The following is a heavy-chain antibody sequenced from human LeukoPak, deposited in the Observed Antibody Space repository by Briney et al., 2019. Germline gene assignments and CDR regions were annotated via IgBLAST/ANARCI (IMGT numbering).Heavy chain of an antibody. J-gene: IGHJ4*02. V-gene: IGHV4-4*02. CDR3: ARLGSSSWHTPRDY. CDR2: IYYSGST. CDR1: GGSISSSNW. D-gene: IGHD6-13*01. Sequence: KPSGTLSLTCAVSGGSISSSNWWSWVRQPPGKGLEWIGYIYYSGSTNYNPSLKSRVTISVDTSKNQFSLKLSSVTAADTAVYYCARLGSSSWHTPRDYWGQGTLVTVSS.